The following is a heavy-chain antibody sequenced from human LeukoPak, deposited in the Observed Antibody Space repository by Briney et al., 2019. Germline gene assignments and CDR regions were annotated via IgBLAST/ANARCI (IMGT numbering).Heavy chain of an antibody. D-gene: IGHD3-10*01. CDR3: ARVVRGVTADY. V-gene: IGHV4-59*08. CDR2: IYYSGST. CDR1: GGSISSYY. Sequence: PSETLSLTCTVSGGSISSYYWSWIRQPPGKGLEWIGYIYYSGSTNYNPSLKSRVTISVDTFKNQFSLKLSSVTAADTAVYYCARVVRGVTADYWGQGTLVTVSS. J-gene: IGHJ4*02.